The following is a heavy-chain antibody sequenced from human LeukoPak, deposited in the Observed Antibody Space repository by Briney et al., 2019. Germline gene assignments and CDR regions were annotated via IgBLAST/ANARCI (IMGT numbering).Heavy chain of an antibody. D-gene: IGHD3-3*01. CDR3: ARDPVLRFLELDFGWFDP. J-gene: IGHJ5*02. Sequence: GGSLRLSCAASGFTFSSYWMHWVRQAPGKGLVWVSRINTDGSSTSYADSVKGRFTISRDNAKNTLYLQMNSLRAEDTAVYYCARDPVLRFLELDFGWFDPWGQGTLVTVSS. CDR2: INTDGSST. CDR1: GFTFSSYW. V-gene: IGHV3-74*01.